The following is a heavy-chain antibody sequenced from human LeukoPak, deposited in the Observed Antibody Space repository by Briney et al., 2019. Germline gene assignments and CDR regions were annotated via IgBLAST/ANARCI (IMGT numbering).Heavy chain of an antibody. D-gene: IGHD3-16*02. CDR2: IDPSDSYT. J-gene: IGHJ4*02. V-gene: IGHV5-10-1*01. Sequence: GESLKISCKGSGYSFTSYWISWVRQMPGKGLEWMGRIDPSDSYTSYSPSFQGHVTISADKSISTAYLQWSSLKASDTAMYYCARHPRYDYVWGSYRSGVYFDYWGQGTLVTVSS. CDR3: ARHPRYDYVWGSYRSGVYFDY. CDR1: GYSFTSYW.